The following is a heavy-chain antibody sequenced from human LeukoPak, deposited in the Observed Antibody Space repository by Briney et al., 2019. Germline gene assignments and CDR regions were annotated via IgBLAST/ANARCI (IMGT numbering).Heavy chain of an antibody. CDR3: ASSLIGNAARNSFDI. D-gene: IGHD1-1*01. CDR1: GFTFSSYS. V-gene: IGHV3-21*01. J-gene: IGHJ3*02. Sequence: GGSLRLSCAASGFTFSSYSMNWVRQAPGKGLEWVSSISSSSSYIYYADSVKGRFTISRDNAKNSLYLQMNSLRAEDTAVYYCASSLIGNAARNSFDIWGRGTMVTVSS. CDR2: ISSSSSYI.